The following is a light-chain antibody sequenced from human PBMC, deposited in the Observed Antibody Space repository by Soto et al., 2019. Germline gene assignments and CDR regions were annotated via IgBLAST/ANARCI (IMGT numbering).Light chain of an antibody. CDR1: QSVSDY. Sequence: EIVLTQSPATLSLSPGERATLSCRASQSVSDYLAWYQQKPGQAPRLLIYGASTRATGIPARFSGSGSETDFTLTISSLQAEDFGVYFCHQYNNWPPSTFGQGTRLEIK. CDR3: HQYNNWPPST. V-gene: IGKV3-11*01. J-gene: IGKJ5*01. CDR2: GAS.